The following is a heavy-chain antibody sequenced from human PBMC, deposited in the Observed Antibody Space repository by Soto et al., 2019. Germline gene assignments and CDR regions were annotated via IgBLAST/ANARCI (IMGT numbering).Heavy chain of an antibody. J-gene: IGHJ4*02. CDR3: AREGRHFDY. V-gene: IGHV1-69*06. CDR2: INPIFGTP. Sequence: ASVKVSCKASGGTFSSYAISWVRQAPGQGLEWMGGINPIFGTPHYAQKYQGRVTITADTFTNTAYMELTRLTSDDTAVYFCAREGRHFDYWGQGTLVTVS. CDR1: GGTFSSYA.